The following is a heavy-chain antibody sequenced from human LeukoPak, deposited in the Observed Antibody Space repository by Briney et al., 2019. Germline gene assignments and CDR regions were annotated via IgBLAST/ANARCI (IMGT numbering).Heavy chain of an antibody. Sequence: PGGTLRLSCAASGFTFSTYGMIWVRQAPGKGLEGFLTISSSGGTTFYADAVKGRVTISRDNSKNPLYLQMNSLRAEDTAVYYCAKREPSGKYFDYWGQGTLVTVSS. CDR1: GFTFSTYG. D-gene: IGHD1-26*01. V-gene: IGHV3-23*01. CDR3: AKREPSGKYFDY. J-gene: IGHJ4*02. CDR2: ISSSGGTT.